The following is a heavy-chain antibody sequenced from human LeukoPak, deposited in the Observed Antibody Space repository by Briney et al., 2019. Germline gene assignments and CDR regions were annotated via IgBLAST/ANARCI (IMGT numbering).Heavy chain of an antibody. CDR3: ARSYGYNFLPAVFST. V-gene: IGHV4-59*01. CDR2: IYYSGST. CDR1: GGSISSYF. J-gene: IGHJ4*02. D-gene: IGHD5-24*01. Sequence: SETLSLTCTVSGGSISSYFWSWIRQPPGKGLEWIGYIYYSGSTNYSPSLKSRVTISIDTSKNQFSLKLSSVTAADTAMYYCARSYGYNFLPAVFSTWGRGTLATVSS.